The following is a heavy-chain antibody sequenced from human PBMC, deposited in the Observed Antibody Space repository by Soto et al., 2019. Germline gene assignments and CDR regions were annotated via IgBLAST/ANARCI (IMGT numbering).Heavy chain of an antibody. CDR1: GWSFSGYY. CDR2: INHSGST. D-gene: IGHD3-3*01. CDR3: ARGSATAFWSGAEEDYYYYYYMDV. V-gene: IGHV4-34*01. Sequence: SETLSLTCAFYGWSFSGYYWSWIRQPPGKGLEWIGEINHSGSTNYNPSLKGRVTISVDTSKNQFSLKLSSVTAADTAVYYCARGSATAFWSGAEEDYYYYYYMDVWGKGTTVTVSS. J-gene: IGHJ6*03.